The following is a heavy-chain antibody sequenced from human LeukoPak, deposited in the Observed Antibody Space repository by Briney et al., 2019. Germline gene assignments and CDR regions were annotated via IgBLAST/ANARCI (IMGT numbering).Heavy chain of an antibody. D-gene: IGHD3-22*01. V-gene: IGHV3-23*01. CDR2: ISSSGGNT. CDR3: AKGSASSGYPRDY. Sequence: PGGSLRLSCAASGFTFTTYGMSWVRQAPGKGLEWVSGISSSGGNTYYADSVKGRFTISRDNSKSTLYLQMNSLRVEDTAVYYCAKGSASSGYPRDYWGQGTLVTDCS. J-gene: IGHJ4*02. CDR1: GFTFTTYG.